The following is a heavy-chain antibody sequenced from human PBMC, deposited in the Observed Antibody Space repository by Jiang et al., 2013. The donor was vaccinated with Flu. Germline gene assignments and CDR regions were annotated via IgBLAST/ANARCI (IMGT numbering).Heavy chain of an antibody. J-gene: IGHJ4*02. D-gene: IGHD3-16*01. Sequence: GLVKPSQTLSLTCTVSGGSINLGDFYWSWIRQPPGKGLEWVGYIFNGETTYYNPSLKSRLTISGTTSKSQFSLNLTSVTAADTAVYYCARGKGYYDYLWGSYKFYFDYWGLGALGHRLL. CDR1: GGSINLGDFY. CDR3: ARGKGYYDYLWGSYKFYFDY. V-gene: IGHV4-30-4*01. CDR2: IFNGETT.